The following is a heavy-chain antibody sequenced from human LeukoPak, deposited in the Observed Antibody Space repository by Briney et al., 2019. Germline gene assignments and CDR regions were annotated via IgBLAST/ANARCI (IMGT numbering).Heavy chain of an antibody. CDR3: ARATYYYDSSGYYPLNWFDP. CDR2: INHSGST. V-gene: IGHV4-34*01. D-gene: IGHD3-22*01. Sequence: SETLSLTSAVYGGSFSGYYWSWIRQPPGKGLEWIGEINHSGSTNYNPSLKSRVTISVDTSKNQFSLKLSSVTAADTAVYYCARATYYYDSSGYYPLNWFDPWGQGTLVTVSS. J-gene: IGHJ5*02. CDR1: GGSFSGYY.